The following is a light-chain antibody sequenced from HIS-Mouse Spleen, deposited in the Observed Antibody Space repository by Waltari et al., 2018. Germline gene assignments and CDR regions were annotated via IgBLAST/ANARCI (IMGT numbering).Light chain of an antibody. J-gene: IGKJ5*01. V-gene: IGKV1-33*01. CDR2: DAS. Sequence: DIQMTQSPSSLSASVGDRVTITCQASQDISNYLNWYQQKSGKAPKLLHYDASNLETGVPSRFSGSGSGTDFTFTISSLQPEDIATYYCQQYDNLPITFGQGTRLEIK. CDR3: QQYDNLPIT. CDR1: QDISNY.